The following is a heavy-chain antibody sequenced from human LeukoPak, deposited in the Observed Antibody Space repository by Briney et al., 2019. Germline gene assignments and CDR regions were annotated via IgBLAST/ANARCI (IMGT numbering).Heavy chain of an antibody. D-gene: IGHD1-26*01. CDR3: ARDLGVGARGDY. CDR1: GFTFSSYS. CDR2: ISSSSSYI. V-gene: IGHV3-21*01. Sequence: GGSLRLSCAASGFTFSSYSMTWVRQAPGKGLEWVSSISSSSSYIYYGDSVKGRFTISRDNAKNSLYLQMNSLRAEDTAVYYCARDLGVGARGDYWGQGTLVTVSS. J-gene: IGHJ4*02.